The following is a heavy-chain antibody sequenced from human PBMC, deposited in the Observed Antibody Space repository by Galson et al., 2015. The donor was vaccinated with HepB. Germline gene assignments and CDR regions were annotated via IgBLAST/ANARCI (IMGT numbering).Heavy chain of an antibody. CDR1: GFTFSSYA. D-gene: IGHD1-26*01. Sequence: SLRLSCAASGFTFSSYAMIWVRQAAGKGLEWVSGISGSGGSTYYADSEQGRLSISRDNAKNTLYLQLNSLRVEDTAVYYFAKGSEWERWSCYFEFWGQGTLVSASS. J-gene: IGHJ4*02. V-gene: IGHV3-23*01. CDR2: ISGSGGST. CDR3: AKGSEWERWSCYFEF.